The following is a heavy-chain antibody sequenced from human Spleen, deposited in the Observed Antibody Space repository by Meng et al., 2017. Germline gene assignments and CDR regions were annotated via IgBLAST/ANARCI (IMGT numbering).Heavy chain of an antibody. CDR3: AKWANSALAF. Sequence: GESLKISCAASGFTFSSFAMSWVRQAPGKGLEWVSAISGSGGSTYYADSVKGRFTISRDNAMKSLYLQIISLRAEDTAVYYCAKWANSALAFWGQGTVVTVSS. CDR2: ISGSGGST. J-gene: IGHJ4*02. CDR1: GFTFSSFA. V-gene: IGHV3-23*01.